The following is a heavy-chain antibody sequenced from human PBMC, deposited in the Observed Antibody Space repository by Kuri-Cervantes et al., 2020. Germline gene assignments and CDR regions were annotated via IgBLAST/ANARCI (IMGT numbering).Heavy chain of an antibody. CDR1: GFIYDDYA. J-gene: IGHJ3*02. V-gene: IGHV3-9*01. CDR3: ARVAAAGYYDAFDI. Sequence: SLKISCTASGFIYDDYAMHWVRQVPGKGLEWVSGISWNSDNIAYADSVKGRFTISRDNAKNSLYLQMNSLRAEDTAVYYCARVAAAGYYDAFDIWGQGTMVTVSS. CDR2: ISWNSDNI. D-gene: IGHD6-13*01.